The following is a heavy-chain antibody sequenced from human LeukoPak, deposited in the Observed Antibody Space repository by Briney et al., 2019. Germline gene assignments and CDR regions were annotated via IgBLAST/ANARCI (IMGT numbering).Heavy chain of an antibody. V-gene: IGHV4-59*01. D-gene: IGHD3-10*01. CDR3: ARDLSSWFDP. CDR2: IYYSGST. CDR1: GGSISSYY. Sequence: SETLSLTCSVSGGSISSYYWSRIRQPPGKGLEWIGYIYYSGSTNYNPSLKSRVTISEDTSKNQFSLKLSSVTAADSAVYYCARDLSSWFDPWGQGTLVTVSS. J-gene: IGHJ5*02.